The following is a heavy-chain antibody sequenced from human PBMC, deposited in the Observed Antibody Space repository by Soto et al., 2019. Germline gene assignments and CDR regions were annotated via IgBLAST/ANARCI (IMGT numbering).Heavy chain of an antibody. CDR2: IIPIFGTA. CDR1: GGTFSSYA. V-gene: IGHV1-69*01. CDR3: ARVPYDSSGFDY. D-gene: IGHD3-22*01. Sequence: QVQLVQSGAEVKKPGSSVKVSCKASGGTFSSYAISWVRQAPGQGLEWMGGIIPIFGTANYAQKIQGRVTITADESTSTAYRELSSLRSEDTAVYYCARVPYDSSGFDYWGKGTLVTVSS. J-gene: IGHJ4*02.